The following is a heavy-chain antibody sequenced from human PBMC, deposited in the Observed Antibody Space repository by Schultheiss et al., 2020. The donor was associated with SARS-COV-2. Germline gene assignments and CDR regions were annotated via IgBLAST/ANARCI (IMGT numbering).Heavy chain of an antibody. CDR3: TRLSRGSGWTQEFDY. Sequence: GGSLRLSCAASGFTFSDSAMHWVRQASGKGLEWVGRIRSKANSYATTYAASVKDRFTISRDDSRNTAYLQMNSLKTEDTAVYYCTRLSRGSGWTQEFDYWGQGTLVTVSS. CDR1: GFTFSDSA. J-gene: IGHJ4*02. CDR2: IRSKANSYAT. V-gene: IGHV3-73*01. D-gene: IGHD6-19*01.